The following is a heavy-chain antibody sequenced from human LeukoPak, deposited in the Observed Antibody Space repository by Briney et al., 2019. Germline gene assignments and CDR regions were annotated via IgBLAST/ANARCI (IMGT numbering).Heavy chain of an antibody. CDR3: ARTATAIVPFDY. V-gene: IGHV3-30-3*01. CDR1: GFTFSSYA. CDR2: ISYDGSNK. J-gene: IGHJ4*02. D-gene: IGHD2-2*02. Sequence: GGSLRLSCAASGFTFSSYAMHWVRQAPGKGLEWVAVISYDGSNKYYADSVKGRFTISRDNSKNTLYLQMNSLRAEDTAVYYCARTATAIVPFDYWGQGTLVTASS.